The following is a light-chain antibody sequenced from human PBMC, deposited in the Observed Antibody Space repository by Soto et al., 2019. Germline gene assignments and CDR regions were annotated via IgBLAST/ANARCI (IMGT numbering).Light chain of an antibody. CDR1: SSDVGAYIF. CDR3: VSFTTSKSYV. Sequence: SVLTQPASVSGSPGQSITISCTGTSSDVGAYIFVSWYQQYPGKAPKLMIYDITNRPSGVSNRFSGSKVGNTASLTISGLQAEDEADYYCVSFTTSKSYVFGTGTKVTVL. CDR2: DIT. J-gene: IGLJ1*01. V-gene: IGLV2-14*01.